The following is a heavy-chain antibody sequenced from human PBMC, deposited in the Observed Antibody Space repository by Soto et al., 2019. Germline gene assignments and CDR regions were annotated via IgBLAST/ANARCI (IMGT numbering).Heavy chain of an antibody. CDR1: GFTFSNFA. CDR2: ISGSGDDT. J-gene: IGHJ3*02. Sequence: PGGSLRLSCVASGFTFSNFAMAWVRQAPGEGLEWVSAISGSGDDTFYADSMKGRFTISRDNSKDTLYLQINSLRAEDTAVYFCARNKDYAFDIWGQGTMVTVSS. D-gene: IGHD4-17*01. V-gene: IGHV3-23*01. CDR3: ARNKDYAFDI.